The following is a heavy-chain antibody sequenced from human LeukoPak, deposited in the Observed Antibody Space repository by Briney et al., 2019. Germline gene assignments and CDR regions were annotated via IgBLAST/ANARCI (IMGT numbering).Heavy chain of an antibody. CDR3: ASGPLGIVATSED. CDR1: GYSFTSYW. Sequence: GESLKISCKGSGYSFTSYWISWVRQMPGKGLEWMGRIDPSDSYTNYSPSFQGHVTISADKSISTAYLQWSSLKASDTAMYYCASGPLGIVATSEDWGQGTLVTVSS. J-gene: IGHJ4*02. D-gene: IGHD5-12*01. CDR2: IDPSDSYT. V-gene: IGHV5-10-1*01.